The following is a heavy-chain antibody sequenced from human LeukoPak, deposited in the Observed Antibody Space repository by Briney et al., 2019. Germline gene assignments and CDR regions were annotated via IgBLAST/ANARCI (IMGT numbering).Heavy chain of an antibody. Sequence: GGSLRLSCAASGFTFNNKYMTWVRQAQGKGLEWVSLIYNDGRTYYSDSVKGRCTISRDNLKNVLYLQMNSLKVEDTALYYCARGLFLSGYLDAFDIWGQGTVVTVSS. J-gene: IGHJ3*02. D-gene: IGHD3-22*01. CDR2: IYNDGRT. CDR3: ARGLFLSGYLDAFDI. CDR1: GFTFNNKY. V-gene: IGHV3-53*01.